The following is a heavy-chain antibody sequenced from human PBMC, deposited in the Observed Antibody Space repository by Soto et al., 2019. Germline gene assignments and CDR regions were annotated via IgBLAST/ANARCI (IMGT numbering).Heavy chain of an antibody. CDR1: GGSLSSYY. V-gene: IGHV4-59*06. J-gene: IGHJ4*02. D-gene: IGHD5-18*01. CDR2: IYYSGFT. CDR3: ARDYSSYGPFDY. Sequence: PSETLSLTCTVSGGSLSSYYWSWIRQHPGKGLEWIGYIYYSGFTYYNPSLKSRVTISVDTSKNQFSLKLSSVTAADTAVYYCARDYSSYGPFDYWGQGTLVTVSS.